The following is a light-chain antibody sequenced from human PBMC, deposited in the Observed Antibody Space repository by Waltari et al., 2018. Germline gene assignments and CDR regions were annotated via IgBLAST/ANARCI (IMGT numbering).Light chain of an antibody. CDR2: QDS. CDR3: QAWHRNTVI. V-gene: IGLV3-1*01. Sequence: SYELTQPPSVSVSPGQTASVTCFGDELDTDYTSWYQHKPGQSPVLIIYQDSKRPSGPPARFSGSKSGNTATRTISGTQAVDEAAYYCQAWHRNTVIFGGGTELTVL. CDR1: ELDTDY. J-gene: IGLJ2*01.